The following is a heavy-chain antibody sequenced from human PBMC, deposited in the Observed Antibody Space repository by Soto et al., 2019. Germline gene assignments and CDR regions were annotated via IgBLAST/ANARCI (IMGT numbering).Heavy chain of an antibody. D-gene: IGHD6-19*01. Sequence: GESLKIACNGSGYSFTSYWISWVRQMPGKGLEWMGRIDPSDSYTNYSPSFQGHVTISADKSISTAYLQWSSLKASDTAMYYCARSVWSGSGWYGNWFDPWGQGTLVTVSS. J-gene: IGHJ5*02. V-gene: IGHV5-10-1*01. CDR2: IDPSDSYT. CDR3: ARSVWSGSGWYGNWFDP. CDR1: GYSFTSYW.